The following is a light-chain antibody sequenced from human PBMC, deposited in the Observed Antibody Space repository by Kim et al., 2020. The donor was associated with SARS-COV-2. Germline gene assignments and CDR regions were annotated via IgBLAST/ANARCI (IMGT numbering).Light chain of an antibody. CDR1: SSNIGTNT. CDR3: AAWDDSLNGGVV. J-gene: IGLJ2*01. V-gene: IGLV1-44*01. CDR2: TYN. Sequence: QRVTISCSGSSSNIGTNTVNWYQQLPGTAPKLLIHTYNQRPSGVPDRFSGSKSGTSASLAISGLQSEDEADYYCAAWDDSLNGGVVFGGGTQLTVL.